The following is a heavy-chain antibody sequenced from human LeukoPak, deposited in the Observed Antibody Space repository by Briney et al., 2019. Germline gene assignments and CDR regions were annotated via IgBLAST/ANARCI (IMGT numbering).Heavy chain of an antibody. CDR1: GFTFTSSA. Sequence: PGGSLRLSCAASGFTFTSSAMSWVRQAPGKGLEWVSVIYSGGSTYYADSVKGRFTISRDNSKNTLYLQMNSLRAEDTAVYYCASDKSGSYYVFDYWGQGTLVTVSS. J-gene: IGHJ4*02. CDR3: ASDKSGSYYVFDY. D-gene: IGHD1-26*01. V-gene: IGHV3-53*01. CDR2: IYSGGST.